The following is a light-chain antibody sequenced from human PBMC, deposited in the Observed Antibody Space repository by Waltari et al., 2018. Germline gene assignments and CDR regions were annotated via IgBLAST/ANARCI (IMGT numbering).Light chain of an antibody. CDR1: NSDIGAYKF. J-gene: IGLJ1*01. V-gene: IGLV2-14*01. CDR3: SSYTTSSTVV. Sequence: QSALTQTASVSGSRGQSVTISCTGTNSDIGAYKFVSWYQQHPNKAPRLIIYDANNRPSGVSPRLSGSRSGNAASLTISDLQSEDEAHYYCSSYTTSSTVVFGTGTKVT. CDR2: DAN.